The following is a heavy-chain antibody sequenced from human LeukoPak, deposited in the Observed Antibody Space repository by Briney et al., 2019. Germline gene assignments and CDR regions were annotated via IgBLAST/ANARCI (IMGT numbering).Heavy chain of an antibody. CDR1: GFTVSSNY. D-gene: IGHD2-8*01. CDR2: IYSGGST. V-gene: IGHV3-53*01. J-gene: IGHJ4*02. Sequence: PGGSLRLSCAASGFTVSSNYMSWVRQAPGKGLEWVSVIYSGGSTYYADSVKGRFTISRDNSKNTLYLQMNSLRAEDTAVYYCARAVASRWYYFDYWGQGTLVTVSS. CDR3: ARAVASRWYYFDY.